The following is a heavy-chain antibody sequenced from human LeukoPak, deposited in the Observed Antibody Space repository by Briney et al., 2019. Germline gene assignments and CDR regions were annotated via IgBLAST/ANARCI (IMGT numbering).Heavy chain of an antibody. J-gene: IGHJ4*02. CDR3: AKEYRGGWPFDY. CDR2: ISGSGGTT. Sequence: PGGSLRLSCAASGFTFSTYAMSWVRQAPGKGLEWVSGISGSGGTTYYADSVKGCFTIFRDNSNNMLYLQMNSLRAEDTAVYYCAKEYRGGWPFDYWGQGTLVTVSS. D-gene: IGHD6-19*01. V-gene: IGHV3-23*01. CDR1: GFTFSTYA.